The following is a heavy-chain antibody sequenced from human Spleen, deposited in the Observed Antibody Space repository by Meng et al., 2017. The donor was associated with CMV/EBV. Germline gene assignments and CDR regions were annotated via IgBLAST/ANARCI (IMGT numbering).Heavy chain of an antibody. CDR1: GFTFSSYG. CDR3: AKLQPNIVVDAAIRDY. J-gene: IGHJ4*02. V-gene: IGHV3-30*02. CDR2: IRYDGTQR. D-gene: IGHD2-21*02. Sequence: GESLKISCAASGFTFSSYGMHWVRQAPGKGLEWVAFIRYDGTQRYYGDSVKGRFTISRDNSKDTLYLEMNSLKADDAAVYYCAKLQPNIVVDAAIRDYWGQGTLVTVS.